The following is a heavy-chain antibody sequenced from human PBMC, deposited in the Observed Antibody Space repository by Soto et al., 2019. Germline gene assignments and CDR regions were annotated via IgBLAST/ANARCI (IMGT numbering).Heavy chain of an antibody. V-gene: IGHV4-4*02. D-gene: IGHD1-20*01. J-gene: IGHJ4*02. CDR3: ARWGPYNWNPPGY. CDR1: GGSISSSYW. CDR2: IYHSGST. Sequence: QVQLQESGPGLVKPSGTLSLTCAVSGGSISSSYWWSWVRQPPGKGLEWIGEIYHSGSTNYNPSLKSRVTISEDRPKTQFPVRRSSVPAADRAVYYCARWGPYNWNPPGYWGQGTLVTVPS.